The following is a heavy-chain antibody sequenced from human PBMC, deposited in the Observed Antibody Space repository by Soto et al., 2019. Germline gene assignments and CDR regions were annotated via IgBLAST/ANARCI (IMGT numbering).Heavy chain of an antibody. CDR1: GFTFSSYS. D-gene: IGHD4-17*01. V-gene: IGHV3-48*02. CDR3: AREQNDYGDYDGWGYYYYGMDV. J-gene: IGHJ6*02. Sequence: PGGSLRLSCAASGFTFSSYSMNWVRQAPGKGLEWVSYISSSSSTIYYADSVKGRFTISRDNAKNSLYLQMNSLRDEDTAVYYCAREQNDYGDYDGWGYYYYGMDVWGQGTTVTVSS. CDR2: ISSSSSTI.